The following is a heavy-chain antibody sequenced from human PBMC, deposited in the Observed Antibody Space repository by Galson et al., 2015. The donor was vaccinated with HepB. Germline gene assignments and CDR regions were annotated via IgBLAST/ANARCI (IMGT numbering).Heavy chain of an antibody. CDR2: ISYDGSNK. CDR3: ARSIVVVTAMPDY. V-gene: IGHV3-30-3*01. CDR1: GFTFSSYA. Sequence: SLRLSCAASGFTFSSYAMHWVRQAPGKGLEWVAVISYDGSNKYYADSVKGRFTISRDNSKNTLYLQMNSLRAEDTAVYYCARSIVVVTAMPDYWGQGTLVTVSS. D-gene: IGHD2-21*02. J-gene: IGHJ4*02.